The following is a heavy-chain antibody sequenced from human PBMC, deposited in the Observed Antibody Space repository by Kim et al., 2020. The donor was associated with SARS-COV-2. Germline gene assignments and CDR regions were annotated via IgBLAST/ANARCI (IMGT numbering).Heavy chain of an antibody. Sequence: SETLSLTCAVSGGSISSSNWWSWVRQPPGKGLEWIGEIYHSGSTNYNPSLKSRVTISVDKSKNQFSLKLSSVTAADTAVYYCARDRGYGSGSFYRYYYGMDVWGQGTTVTVSS. CDR3: ARDRGYGSGSFYRYYYGMDV. J-gene: IGHJ6*02. CDR2: IYHSGST. CDR1: GGSISSSNW. V-gene: IGHV4-4*02. D-gene: IGHD3-10*01.